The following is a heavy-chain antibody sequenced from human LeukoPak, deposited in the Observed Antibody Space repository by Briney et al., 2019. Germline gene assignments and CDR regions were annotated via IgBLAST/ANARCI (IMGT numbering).Heavy chain of an antibody. CDR2: IGGRSSSF. J-gene: IGHJ3*02. Sequence: PGGFLRLSCAASGFTFSSHSMNWVRQTPGKGLEWVSSIGGRSSSFYYADSVKGRFTISRDNAKNSLCLQMNSLRAEDTAVYYCVRESGGTYYEAFDIWGQGTMVTVSS. CDR3: VRESGGTYYEAFDI. CDR1: GFTFSSHS. V-gene: IGHV3-21*01. D-gene: IGHD1-26*01.